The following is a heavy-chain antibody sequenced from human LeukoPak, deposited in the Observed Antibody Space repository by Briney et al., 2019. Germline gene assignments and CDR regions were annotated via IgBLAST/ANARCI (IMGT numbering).Heavy chain of an antibody. CDR3: ARGIGDSSGYYGRLGYCYYVDV. CDR1: GFTFSTYS. D-gene: IGHD3-22*01. CDR2: ITRSSYI. Sequence: PGGSLRLSCAASGFTFSTYSMNWVRQAPGKGLQWVSSITRSSYIYYADSVKGRFTISRDNAKNSLFLQMNSLRAEDTAVYYCARGIGDSSGYYGRLGYCYYVDVWGKGTTVTVSS. J-gene: IGHJ6*03. V-gene: IGHV3-21*01.